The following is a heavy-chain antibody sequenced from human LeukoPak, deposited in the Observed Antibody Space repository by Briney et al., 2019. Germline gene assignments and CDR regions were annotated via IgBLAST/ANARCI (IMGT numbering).Heavy chain of an antibody. J-gene: IGHJ4*02. Sequence: PGGSLRLSCAASGFTFSSYSMNWVRQAPGQGLESFSSISSSSSYIYYADSVKGRFTISRDNAKNSLYLQMNSLRAEDTAVYYCARDTAMDDWGQGTLVTVSS. CDR3: ARDTAMDD. V-gene: IGHV3-21*01. CDR2: ISSSSSYI. CDR1: GFTFSSYS. D-gene: IGHD5-18*01.